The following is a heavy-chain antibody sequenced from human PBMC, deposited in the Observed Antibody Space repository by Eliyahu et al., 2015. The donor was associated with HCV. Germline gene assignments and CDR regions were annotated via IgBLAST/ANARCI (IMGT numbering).Heavy chain of an antibody. CDR1: GYTFTSYY. CDR3: ASGEDRPGVRVWRAGSFDY. Sequence: QVQLVQSGAEVKKPGASVKVSCKASGYTFTSYYMHWVRQAPGQGLEGVGIXNPSGGSTSYAQKFQGRVTMTRDTSTSTVYMELSSLRSEDTAVYYCASGEDRPGVRVWRAGSFDYWGQGTQVTVSS. CDR2: XNPSGGST. D-gene: IGHD3-10*01. V-gene: IGHV1-46*01. J-gene: IGHJ4*02.